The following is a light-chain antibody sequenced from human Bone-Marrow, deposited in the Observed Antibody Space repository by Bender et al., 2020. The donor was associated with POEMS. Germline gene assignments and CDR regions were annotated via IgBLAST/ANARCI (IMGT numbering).Light chain of an antibody. CDR2: DTN. CDR1: SSNIGAGYD. Sequence: QSVLTQPPSVSGAPGQRVTISCTGSSSNIGAGYDVNWYQQIPGRAPRLLIYDTNNRPSGVPERFFGSKSGASGCLAITGVQADDDADYYCAAWGAGLSGGVFGEETKLTVL. J-gene: IGLJ3*02. CDR3: AAWGAGLSGGV. V-gene: IGLV1-40*01.